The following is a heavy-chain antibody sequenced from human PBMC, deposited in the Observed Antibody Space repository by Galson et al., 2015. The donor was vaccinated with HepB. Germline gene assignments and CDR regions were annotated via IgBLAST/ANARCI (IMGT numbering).Heavy chain of an antibody. Sequence: LRLSCAASGFTVSSNYMSWVRQAPGKGLEWVSVIYSGGSTYYADSVKGRFTISRDNSKNALYLQMNSLRAEDTAVYYCASQYYDSSGSVVDGAFDIWGQGTMVTVSS. CDR1: GFTVSSNY. V-gene: IGHV3-53*01. J-gene: IGHJ3*02. CDR3: ASQYYDSSGSVVDGAFDI. CDR2: IYSGGST. D-gene: IGHD3-22*01.